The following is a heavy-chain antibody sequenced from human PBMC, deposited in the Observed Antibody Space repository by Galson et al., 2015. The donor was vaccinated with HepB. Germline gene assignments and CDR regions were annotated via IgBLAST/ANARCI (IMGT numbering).Heavy chain of an antibody. CDR3: ARASKRESFIGTTIHNWFDP. J-gene: IGHJ5*02. CDR1: GYTFTSYG. Sequence: SVKVSCKASGYTFTSYGISWVRQAPGQGLEWMGWISAYNGNTNYAQKLQGRVTMTTDTSTSTAYMELRSLRSDDTAVYYCARASKRESFIGTTIHNWFDPWGQGTLVTVSS. D-gene: IGHD1-1*01. V-gene: IGHV1-18*04. CDR2: ISAYNGNT.